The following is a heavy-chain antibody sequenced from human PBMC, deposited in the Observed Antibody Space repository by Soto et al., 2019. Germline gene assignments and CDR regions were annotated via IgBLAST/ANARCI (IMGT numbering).Heavy chain of an antibody. CDR2: IYPGDSDT. CDR1: GYSFTSYW. CDR3: AIAGATTDYYYGMDV. D-gene: IGHD1-26*01. Sequence: GESLKISCKGSGYSFTSYWIGWVRQMPGKGLEWMGIIYPGDSDTRYSPSFQGQVTISADKSISTAYLQWSSLKASDTAMYYCAIAGATTDYYYGMDVWGQGTTVTVSS. V-gene: IGHV5-51*01. J-gene: IGHJ6*02.